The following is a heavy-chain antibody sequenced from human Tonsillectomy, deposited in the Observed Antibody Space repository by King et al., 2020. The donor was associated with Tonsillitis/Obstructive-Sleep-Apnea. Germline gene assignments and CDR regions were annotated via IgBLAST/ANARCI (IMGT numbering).Heavy chain of an antibody. J-gene: IGHJ2*01. D-gene: IGHD2-8*01. CDR3: ARAILHEWSSPYFVL. V-gene: IGHV3-53*01. CDR2: IYSGSST. Sequence: VQLVESGGGLIQPGGSLRLSCAASGFTVTSSFMNWVRQAPGKGLEWVSVIYSGSSTYYADSVKGRFTISRDSSRNTLYLQMNSLRTEDMAVYYCARAILHEWSSPYFVLWGRGTLVTVSS. CDR1: GFTVTSSF.